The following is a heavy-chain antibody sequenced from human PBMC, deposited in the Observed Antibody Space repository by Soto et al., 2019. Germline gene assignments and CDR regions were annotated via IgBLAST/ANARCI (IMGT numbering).Heavy chain of an antibody. CDR1: GFTFDDYA. V-gene: IGHV3-43D*03. CDR2: ISWDGGST. CDR3: AKDTYGSGSYDAFDI. J-gene: IGHJ3*02. Sequence: GGSLRLSCAASGFTFDDYAMHWVRQAPGKGLEWVSLISWDGGSTYYADSVKGRFTISRDNSKNSLYLQMNSLRAEDTALYYCAKDTYGSGSYDAFDIWGQGTMVTVSS. D-gene: IGHD3-10*01.